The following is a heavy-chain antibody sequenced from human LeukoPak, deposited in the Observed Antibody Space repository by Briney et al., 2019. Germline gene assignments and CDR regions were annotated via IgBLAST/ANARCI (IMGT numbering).Heavy chain of an antibody. J-gene: IGHJ4*02. Sequence: GGSLRLSCAVSGITFSSYWMSWVRQAPGKGLEWVAKIKQDGSEKYYVDSVKGRFTISRDNAENSLYLQMNSLRAEDTAVYYCARILGEGRAMVRGVMDYWGQGTLVTVSS. CDR2: IKQDGSEK. CDR3: ARILGEGRAMVRGVMDY. V-gene: IGHV3-7*04. D-gene: IGHD3-10*01. CDR1: GITFSSYW.